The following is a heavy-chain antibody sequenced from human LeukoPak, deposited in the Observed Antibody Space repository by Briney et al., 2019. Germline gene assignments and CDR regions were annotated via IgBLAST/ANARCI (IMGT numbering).Heavy chain of an antibody. V-gene: IGHV4-38-2*01. J-gene: IGHJ6*03. D-gene: IGHD3-3*01. CDR1: GYSISSGYY. Sequence: PSETLSLTCAVSGYSISSGYYWGWIRQPPGKGLEWIGSIYHSGSTYYNPSLKSRVTISVDTSKNQFSLKLSSVTAADTAVYYCASAYYDFWSGYSYYYYYMDVWGKGTTVTVSS. CDR3: ASAYYDFWSGYSYYYYYMDV. CDR2: IYHSGST.